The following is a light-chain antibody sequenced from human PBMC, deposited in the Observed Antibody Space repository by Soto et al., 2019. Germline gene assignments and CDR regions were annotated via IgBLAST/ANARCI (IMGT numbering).Light chain of an antibody. CDR2: DAS. J-gene: IGKJ2*01. Sequence: DLQMTQSPSTLSASVGDRVVITCRASQSINGWLAWYQQKPGKAPNLLISDASNLESGVPSRFSGSGSGTEFTLTIDSLQPDDFATYFCQHYSTYPYTFGQGTKLEMK. CDR1: QSINGW. V-gene: IGKV1-5*01. CDR3: QHYSTYPYT.